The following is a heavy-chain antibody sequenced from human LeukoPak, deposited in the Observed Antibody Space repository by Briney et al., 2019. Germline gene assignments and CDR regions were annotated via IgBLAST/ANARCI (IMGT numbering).Heavy chain of an antibody. V-gene: IGHV1-8*01. J-gene: IGHJ4*02. CDR3: ARAMWDRLLDY. CDR1: GYTFTSYD. CDR2: MNPNSSNT. D-gene: IGHD1-26*01. Sequence: ASVKVSCKASGYTFTSYDINWVRQATGQGLEWMGWMNPNSSNTGYAQKFQGRATMTRNTPISTAYMELSSLRSEDTAVYYCARAMWDRLLDYWGQGTLVTVSS.